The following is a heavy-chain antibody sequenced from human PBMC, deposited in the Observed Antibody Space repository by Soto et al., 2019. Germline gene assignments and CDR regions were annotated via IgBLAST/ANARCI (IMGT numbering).Heavy chain of an antibody. Sequence: ESGGGLVQPGRSLSLTCAASGFPFDDHAMHWVRQVPGKGLEWVSGISWKSDVKGYADSVKGRFTISRDNAKNSLFLQMNSLRTEDTALYYCARDPFRTVTTLDHWGQGTLVTVSS. CDR3: ARDPFRTVTTLDH. J-gene: IGHJ4*02. CDR1: GFPFDDHA. CDR2: ISWKSDVK. D-gene: IGHD4-17*01. V-gene: IGHV3-9*01.